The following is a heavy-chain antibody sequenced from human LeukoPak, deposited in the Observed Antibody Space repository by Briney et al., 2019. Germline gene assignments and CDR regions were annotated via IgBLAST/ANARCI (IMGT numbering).Heavy chain of an antibody. CDR1: GYTFTSYD. J-gene: IGHJ6*03. V-gene: IGHV1-8*03. CDR3: ARGPRTLIVATMKYHYYYYYMDV. Sequence: ASVKVSCKASGYTFTSYDINWVRQASGQGFEWMGWMNPNSGNTGCAQKFQGRVTITRNTSISTAYMELSSLRSEDTAVYYCARGPRTLIVATMKYHYYYYYMDVWGKGTTVTVSS. D-gene: IGHD5-12*01. CDR2: MNPNSGNT.